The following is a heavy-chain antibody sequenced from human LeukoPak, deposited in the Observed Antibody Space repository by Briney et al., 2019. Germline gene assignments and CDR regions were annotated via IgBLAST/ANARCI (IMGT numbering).Heavy chain of an antibody. CDR2: ISAYNGNT. CDR1: GYTFTSYG. Sequence: ASVKVSCKASGYTFTSYGISWVRQAPGQGLEWMGWISAYNGNTNYAQKLQGRVTMTTDTSTSTAYMELRSLRSDDTAVYYCARDTIHMITVGGVIVLQAFDIWGQGTMVTVSS. D-gene: IGHD3-16*02. V-gene: IGHV1-18*01. J-gene: IGHJ3*02. CDR3: ARDTIHMITVGGVIVLQAFDI.